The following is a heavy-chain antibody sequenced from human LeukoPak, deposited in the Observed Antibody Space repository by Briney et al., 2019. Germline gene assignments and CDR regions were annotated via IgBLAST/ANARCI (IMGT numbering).Heavy chain of an antibody. Sequence: PSETLSLTCTVSGGSISSYYWSWIRQPPGKGLEWIGYIYYSGSTNYNPSLKSRVTISVDTSKNQFSLKLSSVTAADTAVYYCARVGSGSPQFDYWGQGTLVTVSS. CDR2: IYYSGST. J-gene: IGHJ4*02. CDR1: GGSISSYY. V-gene: IGHV4-59*01. D-gene: IGHD1-26*01. CDR3: ARVGSGSPQFDY.